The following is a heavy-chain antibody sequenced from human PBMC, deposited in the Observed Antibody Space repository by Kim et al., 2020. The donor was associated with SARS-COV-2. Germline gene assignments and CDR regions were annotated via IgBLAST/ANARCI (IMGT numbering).Heavy chain of an antibody. J-gene: IGHJ2*01. V-gene: IGHV3-48*02. D-gene: IGHD2-15*01. CDR3: ARAATDDGAYWYFDL. Sequence: DSVKGRFTISRDNAKNSLYLQVNSLRDEDTAVYYCARAATDDGAYWYFDLWGRGTLVTVSS.